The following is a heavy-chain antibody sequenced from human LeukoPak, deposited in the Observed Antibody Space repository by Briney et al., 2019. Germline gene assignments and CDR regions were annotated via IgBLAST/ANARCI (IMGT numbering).Heavy chain of an antibody. V-gene: IGHV1-69*02. J-gene: IGHJ5*02. Sequence: GASVKVSSKASGGTFSSYTISWVRQAPGQGLEWMGRIIPILGIANYAQKFQGRVTITADKSTSTAYMELSSLRSEDTAVYYCASEYSSSSGWFDPWGQGTLVTVSS. CDR3: ASEYSSSSGWFDP. CDR2: IIPILGIA. D-gene: IGHD6-6*01. CDR1: GGTFSSYT.